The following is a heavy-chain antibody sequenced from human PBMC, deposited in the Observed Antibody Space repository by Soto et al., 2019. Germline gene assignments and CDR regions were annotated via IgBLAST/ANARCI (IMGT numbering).Heavy chain of an antibody. CDR2: ISGSGGST. V-gene: IGHV3-23*01. D-gene: IGHD2-2*01. Sequence: PGGSLRLSCAASGFTFSSYAMSWVRQAPGKGLEWVSVISGSGGSTYYADSVKGRFTISRDNSKNTLYLQMNSLRAEDTAVYYCAKNQLSQLGPIWFDPWGQGTLVTVSS. J-gene: IGHJ5*02. CDR1: GFTFSSYA. CDR3: AKNQLSQLGPIWFDP.